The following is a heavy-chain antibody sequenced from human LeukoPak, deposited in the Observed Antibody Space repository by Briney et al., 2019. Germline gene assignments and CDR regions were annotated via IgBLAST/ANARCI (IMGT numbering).Heavy chain of an antibody. CDR3: ARDLGHDFWSGYYY. D-gene: IGHD3-3*01. CDR1: GGSISSGDYY. CDR2: IYYSGST. J-gene: IGHJ4*02. V-gene: IGHV4-30-4*01. Sequence: SQTLSLTCTVSGGSISSGDYYWSWICQPPGTGLEWIGYIYYSGSTYYNPSLKSRVTISVDTSKNQFSLKLSSVTAADTAVYYCARDLGHDFWSGYYYWGQGTLVTVSS.